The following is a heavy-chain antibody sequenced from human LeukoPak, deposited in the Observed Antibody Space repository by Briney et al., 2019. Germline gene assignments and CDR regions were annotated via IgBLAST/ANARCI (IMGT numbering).Heavy chain of an antibody. V-gene: IGHV4-4*07. D-gene: IGHD3-9*01. J-gene: IGHJ5*02. CDR1: GGSISSYY. CDR3: AREYSYYDILTGYYANSNWFDP. Sequence: PSETLTLTCTVSGGSISSYYWSWIRQPAGKGLEWIGRIYTSGSTNYNPSLKSRVTISVDTSKNQFSLKLSSVTAADTAVYYCAREYSYYDILTGYYANSNWFDPWGQGTPVTVSS. CDR2: IYTSGST.